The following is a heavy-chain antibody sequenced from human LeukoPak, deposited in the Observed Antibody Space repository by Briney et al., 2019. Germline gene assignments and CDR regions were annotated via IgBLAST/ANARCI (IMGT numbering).Heavy chain of an antibody. CDR2: ISWNSGDI. CDR1: GFSFGGYA. V-gene: IGHV3-9*01. Sequence: PGGSLRLSCAASGFSFGGYALHWVRQAPGKGLEWVASISWNSGDIVHADSVKGRFTISRDNAKNSLYLQMNSLRDEDTAVYYCVREGRGYYLFDYWGQGTLVTVSS. D-gene: IGHD3-22*01. CDR3: VREGRGYYLFDY. J-gene: IGHJ4*02.